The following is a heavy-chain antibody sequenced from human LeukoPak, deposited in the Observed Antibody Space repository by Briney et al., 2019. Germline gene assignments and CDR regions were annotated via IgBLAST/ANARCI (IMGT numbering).Heavy chain of an antibody. CDR2: IRYDGSNK. V-gene: IGHV3-30*02. CDR1: GFTFSSYG. J-gene: IGHJ4*02. D-gene: IGHD2-21*02. CDR3: ANPYKGDSPEVDD. Sequence: GGSLRLSCAASGFTFSSYGMHWVRQAPGKGLEWVAFIRYDGSNKYYADSGKGRFTISRDNSKNTLYLQMNSLRAEDTACYYCANPYKGDSPEVDDWGQGTLVTVSS.